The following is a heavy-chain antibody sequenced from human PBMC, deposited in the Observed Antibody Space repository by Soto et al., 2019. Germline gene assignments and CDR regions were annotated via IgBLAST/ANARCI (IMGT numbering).Heavy chain of an antibody. CDR3: ARVPSVVTPGNDYFGVDV. Sequence: PGESLKISCKGSGYSFTNYWIGWVRQMPGKDLEWIGIIYPEDSETRYSPSFQGLVTISADKSISTAYLQWTSLKTSDTAMYYCARVPSVVTPGNDYFGVDVWGQGTTVTVSS. J-gene: IGHJ6*02. CDR1: GYSFTNYW. V-gene: IGHV5-51*01. D-gene: IGHD2-2*01. CDR2: IYPEDSET.